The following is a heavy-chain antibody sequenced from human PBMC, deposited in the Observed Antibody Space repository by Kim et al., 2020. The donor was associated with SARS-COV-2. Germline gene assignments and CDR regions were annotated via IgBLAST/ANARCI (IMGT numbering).Heavy chain of an antibody. V-gene: IGHV3-43*02. CDR3: AKDIPRGSGSHTPSRDYYCDGMDV. CDR1: GFTFDDYA. D-gene: IGHD3-10*01. J-gene: IGHJ6*02. Sequence: GGSLRLSCAASGFTFDDYAMHWVRQAPGKGLEWVSLISGDGGSTYYADSVKGRFTISRDNSKNSLYLQMNSLRTEDTALYYCAKDIPRGSGSHTPSRDYYCDGMDVWGQGTTVTVSS. CDR2: ISGDGGST.